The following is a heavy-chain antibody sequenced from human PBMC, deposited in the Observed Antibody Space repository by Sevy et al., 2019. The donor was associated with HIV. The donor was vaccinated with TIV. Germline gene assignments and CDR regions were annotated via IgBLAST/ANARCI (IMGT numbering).Heavy chain of an antibody. V-gene: IGHV3-48*02. Sequence: GGSLRLSCAASGFTFSSYSMNWVRQAPGKGLEWVSYISSSSSTIYYADSVKGRFTISRDNAKNSLYLQMNSLRDEDTAVSYCARDRGYCSGGSCYDWFDPWGQGTLVTVSS. J-gene: IGHJ5*02. CDR1: GFTFSSYS. CDR2: ISSSSSTI. D-gene: IGHD2-15*01. CDR3: ARDRGYCSGGSCYDWFDP.